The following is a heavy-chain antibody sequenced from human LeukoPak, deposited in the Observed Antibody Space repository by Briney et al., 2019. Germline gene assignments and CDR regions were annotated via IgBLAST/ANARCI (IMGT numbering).Heavy chain of an antibody. CDR2: ISAYNGNT. J-gene: IGHJ4*02. CDR1: GYTFTSYG. CDR3: ARVKGYYGSGRITYDY. Sequence: ASVKVSCKASGYTFTSYGISWVRQAPGQGLEWMGWISAYNGNTNYAQKLQGRVTMTTDTSTSTAYMELRSLRSDDTAVYYCARVKGYYGSGRITYDYRGQGTLVTVSS. D-gene: IGHD3-10*01. V-gene: IGHV1-18*01.